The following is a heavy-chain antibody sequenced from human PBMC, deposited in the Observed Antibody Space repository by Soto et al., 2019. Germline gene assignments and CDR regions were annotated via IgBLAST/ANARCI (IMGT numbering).Heavy chain of an antibody. CDR3: ARGSRVRIKRYYYGMDV. J-gene: IGHJ6*02. CDR1: GGSFSGYY. D-gene: IGHD1-1*01. V-gene: IGHV4-34*01. Sequence: SETLSLTCAVYGGSFSGYYWSWIRQPPGKGLEWIGEINHSGSTNYNPSLKSRVTISVDTSKNQFSLKLSSVTAADTAVYYCARGSRVRIKRYYYGMDVWGQGTTVTVSS. CDR2: INHSGST.